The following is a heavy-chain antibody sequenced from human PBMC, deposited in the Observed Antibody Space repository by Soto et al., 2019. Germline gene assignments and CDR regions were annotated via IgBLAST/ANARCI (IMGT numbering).Heavy chain of an antibody. Sequence: LLNLSRKSFGYRNTVVFVRRLIKENKKGLEWMGGFDPDDGDTIYAQKFQGRVTMTTDTSTNTAYMELRSLRSDDTAVYYCAAYRFLEWLSPGNYYMDVWAKGTTLTVSS. J-gene: IGHJ6*03. CDR3: AAYRFLEWLSPGNYYMDV. V-gene: IGHV1-24*01. CDR2: FDPDDGDT. CDR1: GYRNTVVF. D-gene: IGHD3-3*01.